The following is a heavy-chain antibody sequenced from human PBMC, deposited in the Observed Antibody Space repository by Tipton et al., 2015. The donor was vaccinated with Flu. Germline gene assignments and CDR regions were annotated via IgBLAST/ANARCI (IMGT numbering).Heavy chain of an antibody. CDR1: GGSFSSYY. J-gene: IGHJ4*02. D-gene: IGHD3-10*01. CDR2: IYYSGST. Sequence: TLSLTCTVSGGSFSSYYWSWIRQPPGKRPEWIRHIYYSGSTNYNPALQSRVTISVDTSKNQFSLRLSSVTAADTAVYFCAADHYFGSGSYYWGQGKMVTVSS. V-gene: IGHV4-59*01. CDR3: AADHYFGSGSYY.